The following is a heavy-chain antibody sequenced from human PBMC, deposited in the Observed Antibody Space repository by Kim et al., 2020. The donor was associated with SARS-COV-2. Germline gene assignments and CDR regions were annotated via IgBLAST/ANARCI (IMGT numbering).Heavy chain of an antibody. CDR3: ARYYYGSGSYIRYYFDY. V-gene: IGHV4-31*02. Sequence: PKSRVTISVDTSKNQFSLKLSSVTAADTAVYYCARYYYGSGSYIRYYFDYWGQGTLVTVSS. D-gene: IGHD3-10*01. J-gene: IGHJ4*02.